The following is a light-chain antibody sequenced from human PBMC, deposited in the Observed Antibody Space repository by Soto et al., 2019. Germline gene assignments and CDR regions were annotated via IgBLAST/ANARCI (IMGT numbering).Light chain of an antibody. J-gene: IGKJ5*01. Sequence: DIPMTQSPATLSGSLGDRVTITCGASQTISSWLAWYQQKPGNAPKLLIYDASNLEAGVPSRFRGSGSGTDFTFTISRMQPEYIATYYCQQYENLPTFGQGTRLDNK. CDR1: QTISSW. V-gene: IGKV1-33*01. CDR2: DAS. CDR3: QQYENLPT.